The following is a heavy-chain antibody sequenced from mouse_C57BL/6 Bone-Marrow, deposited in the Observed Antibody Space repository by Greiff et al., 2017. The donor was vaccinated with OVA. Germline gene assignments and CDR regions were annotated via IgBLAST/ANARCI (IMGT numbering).Heavy chain of an antibody. CDR1: GYTFTSYW. V-gene: IGHV1-5*01. CDR3: TRIPNSNYFDY. J-gene: IGHJ2*01. D-gene: IGHD2-5*01. Sequence: EVQLQQSGTVLARPGASVKMSCKTSGYTFTSYWMHWVKQRPGPGLEWIGAIYPGNSDTSYNQKFKGKAKLTAVTSASTAYMELSSLTNEDSAVYYCTRIPNSNYFDYWGQGTTLTVSS. CDR2: IYPGNSDT.